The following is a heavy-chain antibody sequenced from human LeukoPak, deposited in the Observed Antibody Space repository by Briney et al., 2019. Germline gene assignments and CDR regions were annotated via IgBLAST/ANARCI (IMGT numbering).Heavy chain of an antibody. D-gene: IGHD3-3*01. V-gene: IGHV3-7*03. CDR2: IKQDGSEK. CDR3: ARALSA. Sequence: GGSLRLSCAASGFTFSNYWMHWVRQAPGKGLEWVANIKQDGSEKYYVGSVEGRFSISRDNARNSVYLQMDSLRAEDTAVYYSARALSAWGQGTLVTVSS. CDR1: GFTFSNYW. J-gene: IGHJ5*02.